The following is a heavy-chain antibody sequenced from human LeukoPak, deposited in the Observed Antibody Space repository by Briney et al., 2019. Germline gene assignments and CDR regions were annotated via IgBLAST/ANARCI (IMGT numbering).Heavy chain of an antibody. J-gene: IGHJ1*01. V-gene: IGHV4-38-2*02. CDR2: IHHSGNT. Sequence: PSETLSLTCTVSTYSISSSQYWGWIRQSPGKGLEWIGSIHHSGNTYYNPSLKSRVTISIDTSKNQFSLSLTSVTAADTAVYYCARLPGIAAVWGQGTLVIVSS. CDR1: TYSISSSQY. D-gene: IGHD6-13*01. CDR3: ARLPGIAAV.